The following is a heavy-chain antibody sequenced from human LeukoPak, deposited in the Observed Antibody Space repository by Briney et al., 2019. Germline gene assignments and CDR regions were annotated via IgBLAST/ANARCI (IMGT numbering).Heavy chain of an antibody. CDR1: GYTFTSYD. D-gene: IGHD1-26*01. V-gene: IGHV1-8*01. Sequence: ASVKVSCKASGYTFTSYDINWVRQATGQGLEWMGWKNPNSGNTGYAQKFQGRVTMTRNTSISTAYMELSSLRSEDTAVYYCARVSSYAYYYYYMDVWGKGTTVTVSS. CDR3: ARVSSYAYYYYYMDV. J-gene: IGHJ6*03. CDR2: KNPNSGNT.